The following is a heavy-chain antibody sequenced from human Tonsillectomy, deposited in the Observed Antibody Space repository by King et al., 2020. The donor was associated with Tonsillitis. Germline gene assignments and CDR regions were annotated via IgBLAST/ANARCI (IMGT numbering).Heavy chain of an antibody. J-gene: IGHJ5*02. CDR3: AGGPEHQLPNNWFDP. CDR1: GFTFSSYW. Sequence: VQLVESGGGLVQPGGSLRLSCAASGFTFSSYWMNWVRQAPGKGLEWVANIKQDGSEKYYVDSVKGRFTISRDNAKNSLYLQMNSLRAEDTAVYYCAGGPEHQLPNNWFDPWGQGTLVTVSS. D-gene: IGHD2-2*01. V-gene: IGHV3-7*01. CDR2: IKQDGSEK.